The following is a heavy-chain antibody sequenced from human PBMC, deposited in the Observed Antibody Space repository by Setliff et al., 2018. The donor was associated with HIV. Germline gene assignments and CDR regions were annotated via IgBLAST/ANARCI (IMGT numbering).Heavy chain of an antibody. Sequence: ASVKVSCKASGYTLSNYYIHWVRQAPGQGLDWMGIINHSDGTKIYAQNFQGRVTMTRDTSTSTVYMELSSLTSGDTAVYYCARGRGYTYDFQYWGQGTLVTVSS. CDR2: INHSDGTK. D-gene: IGHD5-18*01. CDR3: ARGRGYTYDFQY. CDR1: GYTLSNYY. J-gene: IGHJ4*02. V-gene: IGHV1-46*01.